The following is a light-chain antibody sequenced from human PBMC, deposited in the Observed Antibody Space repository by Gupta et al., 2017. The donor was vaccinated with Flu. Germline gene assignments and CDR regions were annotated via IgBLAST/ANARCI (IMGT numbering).Light chain of an antibody. V-gene: IGLV7-46*01. Sequence: QAVVTPDPSLALSPGGPVPLTCGSSTGGVTIGHSPYWFQQKPGQAPRTLIYDIKKKHSGTPARFSGSRLGGKAALTLSGAQPEDEDEYYCRLTYGGPWVFGGGTKLTVL. CDR3: RLTYGGPWV. CDR1: TGGVTIGHS. CDR2: DIK. J-gene: IGLJ3*02.